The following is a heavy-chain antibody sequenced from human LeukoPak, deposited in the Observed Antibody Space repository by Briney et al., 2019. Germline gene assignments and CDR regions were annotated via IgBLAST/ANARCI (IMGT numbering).Heavy chain of an antibody. Sequence: SETLSLTCAVYGGSFRGYYWSWIRQPPGKGLEWIGEINHSGSTNYNPSLKSRVTISVDTSKNQFSLKLSSVTAADTAVYYCARGRGPLRFDYWGQGTLVTVSS. D-gene: IGHD2-15*01. J-gene: IGHJ4*02. CDR1: GGSFRGYY. CDR2: INHSGST. V-gene: IGHV4-34*01. CDR3: ARGRGPLRFDY.